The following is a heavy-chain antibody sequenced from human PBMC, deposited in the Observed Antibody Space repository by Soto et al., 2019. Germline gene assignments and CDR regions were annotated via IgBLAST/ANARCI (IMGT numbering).Heavy chain of an antibody. CDR3: AHSPAPRVYFQH. V-gene: IGHV2-5*02. CDR1: GFSLNTGGVT. J-gene: IGHJ1*01. Sequence: SGPTLVNPTQTLTLTCVFCGFSLNTGGVTMGWIRQPPGKALEWVALIYWDDGKRYSPSLKSRLTITKETSRNQVVLTMTNVDPEDTATYFCAHSPAPRVYFQHWGEGTLVTVSS. D-gene: IGHD3-10*01. CDR2: IYWDDGK.